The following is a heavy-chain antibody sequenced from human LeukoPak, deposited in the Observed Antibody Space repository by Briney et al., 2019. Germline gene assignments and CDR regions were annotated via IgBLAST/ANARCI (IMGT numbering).Heavy chain of an antibody. CDR1: GFTFSSNG. CDR2: LSDDGSNK. CDR3: AKDPHSSSWYYFDS. J-gene: IGHJ4*02. V-gene: IGHV3-30*18. Sequence: GGSLRLSCAASGFTFSSNGMHWVRQAPGKGLEWVAVLSDDGSNKFYADSVKGRFTISRDNSKNTLYLQMNSLRAEDTAFYYCAKDPHSSSWYYFDSWGQGTLVTVSS. D-gene: IGHD6-13*01.